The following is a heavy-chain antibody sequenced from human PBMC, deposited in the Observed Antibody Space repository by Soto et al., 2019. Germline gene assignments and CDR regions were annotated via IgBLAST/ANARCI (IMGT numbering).Heavy chain of an antibody. CDR2: INPNSGDT. V-gene: IGHV1-2*04. Sequence: QVQLMQSGAEVKKPGASVKVSCKASGYTFTDYQIHWVRQAPGQGLEWMGWINPNSGDTNFAEKLQGWGTMTRDVSISTAYLELGSLKSDDTAVYYCATQNSDYGSGTYSYWGQGTLVTVSS. J-gene: IGHJ4*02. CDR3: ATQNSDYGSGTYSY. CDR1: GYTFTDYQ. D-gene: IGHD3-10*01.